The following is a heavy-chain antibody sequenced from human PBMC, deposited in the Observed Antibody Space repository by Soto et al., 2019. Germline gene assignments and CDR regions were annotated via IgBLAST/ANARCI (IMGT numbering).Heavy chain of an antibody. J-gene: IGHJ3*02. CDR3: ARGYAFDI. CDR2: IHHSGST. V-gene: IGHV4-4*02. Sequence: QVQLQESGPGLVKPSGTLSLTCAVSGGSISTDNWWSWVRQPPGKGLEWIGEIHHSGSTNYTTSPKGRVTTPVDKSKNQVTLQLISVTAAETARYYCARGYAFDIWGQGTMVTVSS. CDR1: GGSISTDNW.